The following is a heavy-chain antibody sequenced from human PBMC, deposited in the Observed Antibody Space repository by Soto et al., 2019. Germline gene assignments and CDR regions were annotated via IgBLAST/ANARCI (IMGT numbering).Heavy chain of an antibody. CDR1: GYTVTELS. D-gene: IGHD4-17*01. CDR2: FDPEDGEA. CDR3: ASLTTETVETTGTVDY. Sequence: ASVKVSCKVSGYTVTELSMHWVRQTPGKGLEWMGGFDPEDGEAIYAQKFQDRLTMTVDTSTDTVHMELGSLRSEDSAVYYCASLTTETVETTGTVDYWGQGTLVTVSS. V-gene: IGHV1-24*01. J-gene: IGHJ4*02.